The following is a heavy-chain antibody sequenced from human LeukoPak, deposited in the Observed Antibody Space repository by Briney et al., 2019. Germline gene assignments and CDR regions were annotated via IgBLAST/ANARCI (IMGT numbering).Heavy chain of an antibody. D-gene: IGHD3-22*01. CDR3: ARQPPGDSSGYYGYYYYYMDV. CDR1: GGSLSSSSYY. CDR2: NYYSGST. J-gene: IGHJ6*03. Sequence: SEALSLTCIVSGGSLSSSSYYWVWIRQPPGKGLVWLGSNYYSGSTYYNPALKSRVTISVDTCKNQFSLKLSSVTAADTAVYYCARQPPGDSSGYYGYYYYYMDVWGKGTTVTVSS. V-gene: IGHV4-39*01.